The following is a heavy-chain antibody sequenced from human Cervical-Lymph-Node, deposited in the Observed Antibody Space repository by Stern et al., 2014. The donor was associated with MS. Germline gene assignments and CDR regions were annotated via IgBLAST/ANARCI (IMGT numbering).Heavy chain of an antibody. CDR2: ISAYNGNT. Sequence: QVQLLQPGAEVKKPGASVKVSCKASGYTFNSYGISWVRQAPGQGLEWMGWISAYNGNTNYAQKLQGRVTMTTDTSTSTAYMELRSLRSDDTAVYYCARDKVVVVAATPMGYWGQGTLVTVSS. CDR1: GYTFNSYG. CDR3: ARDKVVVVAATPMGY. D-gene: IGHD2-15*01. J-gene: IGHJ4*02. V-gene: IGHV1-18*01.